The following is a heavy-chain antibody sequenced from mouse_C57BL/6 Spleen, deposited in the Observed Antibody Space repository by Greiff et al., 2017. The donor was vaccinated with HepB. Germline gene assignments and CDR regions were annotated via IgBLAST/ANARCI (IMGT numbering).Heavy chain of an antibody. CDR3: TTVDYPRIDY. V-gene: IGHV14-4*01. D-gene: IGHD5-5*01. J-gene: IGHJ2*01. CDR1: GFNIKDDY. CDR2: IDPENGDT. Sequence: VHVKQSGAELVRPGASVKLSCTASGFNIKDDYMHWVKQRPEQGLEWIGWIDPENGDTEYAPKFQGKATLTADTSSNTAYLQLSSLTSEDTAVYYCTTVDYPRIDYWGQGTTLTVSS.